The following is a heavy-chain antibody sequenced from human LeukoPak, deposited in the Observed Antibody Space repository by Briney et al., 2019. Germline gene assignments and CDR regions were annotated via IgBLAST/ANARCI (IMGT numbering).Heavy chain of an antibody. CDR1: GFPFSNFG. Sequence: GGSLRLSCAASGFPFSNFGMSWVRQTPGKGLEWIAVINGDGDMTYYADSVKGRFVVSRDRSTNTLYLQMSSLRADDTAVYFCTKAEGMTRWFFDHWGRGALVTVTS. CDR2: INGDGDMT. CDR3: TKAEGMTRWFFDH. V-gene: IGHV3-23*01. J-gene: IGHJ2*01.